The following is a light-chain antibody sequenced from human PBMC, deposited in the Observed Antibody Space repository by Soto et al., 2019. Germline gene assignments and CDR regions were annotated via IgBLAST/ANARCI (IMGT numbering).Light chain of an antibody. J-gene: IGKJ1*01. V-gene: IGKV4-1*01. CDR3: QQYYNTPWT. CDR1: QSVLYSSNDKNY. Sequence: DIVMTQSPDSLAVSLGERATINCKSSQSVLYSSNDKNYLAWYQQKPGQPPKLLIYWASTRESGVPDRFTGSGSGTAFTLTISSLQAEDVAVYYCQQYYNTPWTFGQGTRVEIK. CDR2: WAS.